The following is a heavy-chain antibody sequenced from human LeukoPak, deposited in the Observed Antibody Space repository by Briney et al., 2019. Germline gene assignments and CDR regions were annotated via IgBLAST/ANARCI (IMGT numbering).Heavy chain of an antibody. CDR2: INSDVSST. Sequence: GGSLRLSCAASGFTFSSYWMHWVRQAPGKGLVWVSRINSDVSSTSYADSVKGRFTISRDDAKNTLYLQMNSLRAEDTAVYYCARDLTRVLRYFDRLPSFDYWGQGTLVTVSS. D-gene: IGHD3-9*01. V-gene: IGHV3-74*01. CDR1: GFTFSSYW. CDR3: ARDLTRVLRYFDRLPSFDY. J-gene: IGHJ4*02.